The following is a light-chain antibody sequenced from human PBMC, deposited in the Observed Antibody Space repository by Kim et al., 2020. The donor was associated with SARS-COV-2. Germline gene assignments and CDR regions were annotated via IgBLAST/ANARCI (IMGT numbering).Light chain of an antibody. Sequence: NFMLTQPHSVSESPGKTVTISCTRSSGSIASNYVQWYQQRPGSSPTTVIYGDDQRPSGVPDRFSGSIDSSANSASLTISSLKTEDEADYYCQSYDNYNLMFGGGTQLTVL. CDR1: SGSIASNY. CDR3: QSYDNYNLM. J-gene: IGLJ3*02. CDR2: GDD. V-gene: IGLV6-57*01.